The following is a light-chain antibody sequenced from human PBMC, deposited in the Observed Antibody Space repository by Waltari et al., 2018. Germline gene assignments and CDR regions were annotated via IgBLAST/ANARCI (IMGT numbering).Light chain of an antibody. CDR1: QSVSTS. V-gene: IGKV1-5*03. CDR2: KAS. J-gene: IGKJ1*01. CDR3: QQFNSYPRT. Sequence: DIQMTQSPSTLSASVGDRVTITCRASQSVSTSLAWYQQKPGKAPKVLIYKASSLESGVPLRFSGSGSGTEFTLTITSLQPDDVAIYYCQQFNSYPRTFGQGTRVEIK.